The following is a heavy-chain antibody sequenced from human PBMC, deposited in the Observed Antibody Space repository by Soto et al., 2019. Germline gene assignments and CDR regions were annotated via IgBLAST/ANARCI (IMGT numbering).Heavy chain of an antibody. CDR1: GFTFSSYW. CDR2: IKQDGSEK. CDR3: ARDLMGDDYTQNWFDP. V-gene: IGHV3-7*01. Sequence: GGSLRLSCAASGFTFSSYWMSWVRQAPGKGLEWVANIKQDGSEKYYVDSVKGRFTISRDNAKNSLYLQMNSLRAEDTAVYYCARDLMGDDYTQNWFDPWGQGTLVTVSS. J-gene: IGHJ5*02. D-gene: IGHD4-4*01.